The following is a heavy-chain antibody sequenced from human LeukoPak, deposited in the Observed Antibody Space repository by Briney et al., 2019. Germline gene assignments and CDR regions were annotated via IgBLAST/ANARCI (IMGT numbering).Heavy chain of an antibody. D-gene: IGHD5-18*01. CDR2: ISGSGGST. J-gene: IGHJ4*02. Sequence: GGSLRLSCAASGLTFRSYAMNWVRQAPGKGLEWVSAISGSGGSTYYADSVKGRFTISRDNSKNTLYLQMNSLRFEDTAVYYCAKLPSRGYSYGPPVYWGQGTLVTVSS. CDR3: AKLPSRGYSYGPPVY. CDR1: GLTFRSYA. V-gene: IGHV3-23*01.